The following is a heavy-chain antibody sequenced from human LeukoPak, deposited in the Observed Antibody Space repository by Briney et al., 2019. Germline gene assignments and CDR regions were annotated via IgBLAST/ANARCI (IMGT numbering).Heavy chain of an antibody. V-gene: IGHV3-21*01. J-gene: IGHJ4*02. CDR1: GFTFSSHS. D-gene: IGHD5-18*01. Sequence: GGSLRLSCAASGFTFSSHSMNWVRQAPGKGLEWVSSISSSSSYIYYADSVKGRFTISRDNAKNSLYLQMNSLRAEDTAVYYCARGPAAMVNFDYWGQGTLVTVSS. CDR3: ARGPAAMVNFDY. CDR2: ISSSSSYI.